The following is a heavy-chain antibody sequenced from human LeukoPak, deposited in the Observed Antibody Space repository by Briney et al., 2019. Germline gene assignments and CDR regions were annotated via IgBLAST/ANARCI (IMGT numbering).Heavy chain of an antibody. CDR1: GFTFDDYA. CDR2: ISWNSGDI. J-gene: IGHJ4*02. CDR3: ARWARSGTFFDF. D-gene: IGHD1-7*01. Sequence: GRSLRLSCTASGFTFDDYAMHWVRQAPGKGLDWVSGISWNSGDIVYADSVKGRFSISRDNAKNSVDLQMSGLRAEDTAVYYCARWARSGTFFDFWGQGTLVTVSS. V-gene: IGHV3-9*01.